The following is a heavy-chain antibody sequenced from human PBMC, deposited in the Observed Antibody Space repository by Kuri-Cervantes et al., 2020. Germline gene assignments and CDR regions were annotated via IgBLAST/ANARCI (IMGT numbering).Heavy chain of an antibody. J-gene: IGHJ4*02. CDR3: ARDVARLHLAMNY. V-gene: IGHV3-23*01. CDR1: GFTFSNYA. Sequence: GESLKISCAASGFTFSNYAMAWVRQAPGKGLEWVSTIRGTGTSTYYADSVKGRFTISRDNSKNTLYLQMNSLRAEDTAVYYCARDVARLHLAMNYWGQGTLVTVSS. CDR2: IRGTGTST. D-gene: IGHD3-16*01.